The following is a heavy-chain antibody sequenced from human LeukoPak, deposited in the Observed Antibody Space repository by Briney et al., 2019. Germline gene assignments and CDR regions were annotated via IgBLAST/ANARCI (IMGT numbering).Heavy chain of an antibody. CDR3: ARVLDGTARPRWFDP. J-gene: IGHJ5*02. Sequence: PSETLSLTRAVYGGSFSGYYWSWIRQPPGKGLEWIGEINHSGSTNYNPSLKSRVTISVDTSKNQFSLKLSSVTAADTAVYYCARVLDGTARPRWFDPWGQGTLVTVSS. CDR1: GGSFSGYY. CDR2: INHSGST. D-gene: IGHD6-6*01. V-gene: IGHV4-34*01.